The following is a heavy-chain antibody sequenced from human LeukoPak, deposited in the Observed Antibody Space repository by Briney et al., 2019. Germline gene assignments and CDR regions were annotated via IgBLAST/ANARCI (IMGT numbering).Heavy chain of an antibody. CDR1: GFSLSSYA. D-gene: IGHD4-23*01. V-gene: IGHV3-30*04. CDR3: ARGSPPKVVTPLRFWGLDS. Sequence: GRSLRLSCAASGFSLSSYAMHWVRQAPGRGLEWVAVMSYDGTKKYYADSVEGRFTISRDNSRTTLYLQMNSLRADDTAVYYCARGSPPKVVTPLRFWGLDSWGQGTLVTVSS. CDR2: MSYDGTKK. J-gene: IGHJ4*02.